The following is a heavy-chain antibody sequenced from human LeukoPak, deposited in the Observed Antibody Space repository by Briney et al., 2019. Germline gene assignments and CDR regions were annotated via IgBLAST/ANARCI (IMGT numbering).Heavy chain of an antibody. D-gene: IGHD4-17*01. CDR3: AREREHDYGTDY. Sequence: GGSLRLSCAASGFTFTSYSMNWVRQAPGKGLEWVSYISSSGRPIYYADSVKGRFTISRDNAKNSLYLQMNGPRAEDTAVYYCAREREHDYGTDYWGQGTLVTVSS. CDR2: ISSSGRPI. V-gene: IGHV3-48*01. J-gene: IGHJ4*02. CDR1: GFTFTSYS.